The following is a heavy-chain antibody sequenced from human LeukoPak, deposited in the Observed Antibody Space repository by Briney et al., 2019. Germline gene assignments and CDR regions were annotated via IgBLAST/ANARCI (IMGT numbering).Heavy chain of an antibody. Sequence: SETLSLTCTVSGGSISSYYWSWIRQPPGKGLEWIGYVYYSGSTNYNPSLKSRVTISIDTSKNQFSLKLNSVTAADTALYYCARVRWLNAYYHYYYMDVWGKGTTVTVSS. CDR3: ARVRWLNAYYHYYYMDV. J-gene: IGHJ6*03. CDR1: GGSISSYY. V-gene: IGHV4-59*01. CDR2: VYYSGST. D-gene: IGHD3-22*01.